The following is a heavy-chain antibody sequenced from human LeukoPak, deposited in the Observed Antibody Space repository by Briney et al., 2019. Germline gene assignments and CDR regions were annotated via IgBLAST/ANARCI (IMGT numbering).Heavy chain of an antibody. D-gene: IGHD1/OR15-1a*01. Sequence: ASVKVSCKASGYTFTGYYMHWVRQAPGQGLEWMGWINPNSGGTNYAQKLQGRVTMTRDTSISTAYMELSRLRSDDTAVYYCARDLWPSEQNKNYYYYYMDVWGKGTTVTISS. V-gene: IGHV1-2*02. J-gene: IGHJ6*03. CDR1: GYTFTGYY. CDR2: INPNSGGT. CDR3: ARDLWPSEQNKNYYYYYMDV.